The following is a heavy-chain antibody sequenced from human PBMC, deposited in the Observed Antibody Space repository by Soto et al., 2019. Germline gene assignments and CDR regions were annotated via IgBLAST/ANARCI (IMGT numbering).Heavy chain of an antibody. CDR1: GFSFNNAW. V-gene: IGHV3-15*01. D-gene: IGHD3-9*01. J-gene: IGHJ4*02. CDR3: ATFFTGSEAC. Sequence: QLVESGGGLVKPGGSLRLSCAAFGFSFNNAWMNWVRQAPGKGLEWVGRIKNRVDGGTTDYAAPVNGRFTISRDDSRSTLYLQMDSLKIEDTAMYSCATFFTGSEACWGQGTLVTVSS. CDR2: IKNRVDGGTT.